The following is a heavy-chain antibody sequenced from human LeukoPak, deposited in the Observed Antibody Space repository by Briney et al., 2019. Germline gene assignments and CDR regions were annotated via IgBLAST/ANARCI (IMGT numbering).Heavy chain of an antibody. V-gene: IGHV1-18*04. D-gene: IGHD3-10*01. CDR2: ITAYTGNT. J-gene: IGHJ5*02. CDR1: GYTFTSDG. CDR3: ARDALWFGELLEGDRWFDP. Sequence: ASVKGSCKASGYTFTSDGISWVRQAPGHGLESMGWITAYTGNTNYAQKLQGRVTMTTDTSTSRAYMELRSLGSDDTAVYYCARDALWFGELLEGDRWFDPWGKGNLVTVSS.